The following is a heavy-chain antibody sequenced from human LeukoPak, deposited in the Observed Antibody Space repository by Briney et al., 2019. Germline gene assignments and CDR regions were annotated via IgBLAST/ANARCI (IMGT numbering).Heavy chain of an antibody. CDR2: ISYDGGNK. D-gene: IGHD5-18*01. CDR1: GFTFSSYA. Sequence: GGSLRLSCAASGFTFSSYAMHWVRQAPGKGLEWVAVISYDGGNKYYADSVKGRFTISRDNSKNTLYLQMNSLRAEDTAVYYCARPRSGVQLWFFDHWGQGTLVTVSS. CDR3: ARPRSGVQLWFFDH. J-gene: IGHJ4*02. V-gene: IGHV3-30*04.